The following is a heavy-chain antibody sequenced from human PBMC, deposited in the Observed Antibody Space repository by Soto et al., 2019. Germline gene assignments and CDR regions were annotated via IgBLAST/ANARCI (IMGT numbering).Heavy chain of an antibody. J-gene: IGHJ3*02. D-gene: IGHD3-16*01. CDR1: SGSIGTYF. V-gene: IGHV4-59*01. CDR2: IYYSGTT. CDR3: ARRRGGTYDAFDI. Sequence: QVQLRESGPGLVKPSETLSLTCTVSSGSIGTYFWSWLRQPPGKGLEWIGYIYYSGTTNYNPSLKSRVTIFLDTSKNQFSLRLSSVTAADTAVYYCARRRGGTYDAFDIWGQGTLVTVSS.